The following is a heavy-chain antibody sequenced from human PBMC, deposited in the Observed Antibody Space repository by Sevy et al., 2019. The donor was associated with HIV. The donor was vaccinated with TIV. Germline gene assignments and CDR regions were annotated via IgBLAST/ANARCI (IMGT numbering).Heavy chain of an antibody. CDR3: AWSYPPYCSSTSCYFDY. V-gene: IGHV3-23*01. D-gene: IGHD2-2*01. CDR1: GFTFSSYA. J-gene: IGHJ4*02. Sequence: GGSLRLSCAASGFTFSSYAMSWVRQAPGKGLEWVSAISGSVGSTYYADSVKGRSTISRDNSKNMLYLQMNVLRAEDTAVYYCAWSYPPYCSSTSCYFDYWGQGTLVTVSS. CDR2: ISGSVGST.